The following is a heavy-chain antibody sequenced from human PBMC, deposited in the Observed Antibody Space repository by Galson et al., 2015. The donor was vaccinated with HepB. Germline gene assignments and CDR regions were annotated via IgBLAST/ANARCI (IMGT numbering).Heavy chain of an antibody. Sequence: SVKVSCKASGFSFTGYYIHWVRQAPGQGLEWLGWINPYNGGTNHAQNFQGRVTMTSDTSIRTAYLELSGLRFDDTAIYYCARARRIHLSTTPFDYGGQGALVTVPS. J-gene: IGHJ4*02. CDR2: INPYNGGT. CDR1: GFSFTGYY. V-gene: IGHV1-2*02. D-gene: IGHD5-18*01. CDR3: ARARRIHLSTTPFDY.